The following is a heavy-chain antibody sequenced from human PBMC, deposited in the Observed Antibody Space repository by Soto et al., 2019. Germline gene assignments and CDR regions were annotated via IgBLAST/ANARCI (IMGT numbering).Heavy chain of an antibody. J-gene: IGHJ5*02. D-gene: IGHD3-22*01. CDR3: AKDPYRGYYRNWFDP. CDR1: GFTFSSYA. CDR2: ISGSGGST. V-gene: IGHV3-23*01. Sequence: EVQLLESGGGLVQPGGSLRLSCAASGFTFSSYAMSWVRQAPGKGLEWVSAISGSGGSTYYADSVKGRFTISRDNSKNSLYLQMNSLRAEDTAVYYCAKDPYRGYYRNWFDPWGQGTLVTVSS.